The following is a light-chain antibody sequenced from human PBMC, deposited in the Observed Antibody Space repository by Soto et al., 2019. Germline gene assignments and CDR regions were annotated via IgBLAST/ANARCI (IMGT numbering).Light chain of an antibody. Sequence: AIQLTQSPSSLSASVGDRVSITCRASQDIGNALGWYQQTLGKAPKVLIYAASTLQSGVPSRFSGSVSGTDFTLTISSLQPEDSATYYCLQDYNYQWTFGQGTKVDMK. CDR3: LQDYNYQWT. CDR2: AAS. V-gene: IGKV1-6*01. J-gene: IGKJ1*01. CDR1: QDIGNA.